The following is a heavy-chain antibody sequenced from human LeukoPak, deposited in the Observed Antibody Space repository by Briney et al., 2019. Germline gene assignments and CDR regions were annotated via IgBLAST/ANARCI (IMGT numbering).Heavy chain of an antibody. CDR3: ARVTTSSGWYYYYMDV. CDR2: ISGSGGST. Sequence: GGSLRLSCAASGFTFSSYAMSWVRQAPGKGLEWVSAISGSGGSTYYADSVKGRFTISRDNSKNTLYLQMNSLRAEDTAVYYCARVTTSSGWYYYYMDVWGKGTTVTVSS. CDR1: GFTFSSYA. D-gene: IGHD6-19*01. V-gene: IGHV3-23*01. J-gene: IGHJ6*03.